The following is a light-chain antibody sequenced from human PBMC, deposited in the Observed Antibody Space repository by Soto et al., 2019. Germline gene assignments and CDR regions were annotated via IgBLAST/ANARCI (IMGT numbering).Light chain of an antibody. J-gene: IGLJ1*01. CDR1: SSNIGSST. Sequence: QSVLTQPHSASGTPGQRVTISCSGRSSNIGSSTVHWFQQLPGTAPKLLIHRSDQRPSGVPDRFSGSKSGTSASLAISGLQSEDEADYYCAAWDEALNGHVFGTGTKLTVL. CDR2: RSD. CDR3: AAWDEALNGHV. V-gene: IGLV1-44*01.